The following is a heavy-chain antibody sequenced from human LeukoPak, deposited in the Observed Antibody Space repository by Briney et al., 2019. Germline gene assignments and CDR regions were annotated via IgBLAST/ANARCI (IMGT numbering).Heavy chain of an antibody. CDR2: IYSGGST. CDR3: ARLYGDYSRYFDY. Sequence: PGGSLRLSCAASGFTVSSNYMSWVRQAPGKGLEWVSVIYSGGSTYYADSVKGRFTISRDNSKNTLYLQMNSLRAEDTAVYYCARLYGDYSRYFDYWGQGTLVTVSS. D-gene: IGHD4-17*01. CDR1: GFTVSSNY. V-gene: IGHV3-53*01. J-gene: IGHJ4*02.